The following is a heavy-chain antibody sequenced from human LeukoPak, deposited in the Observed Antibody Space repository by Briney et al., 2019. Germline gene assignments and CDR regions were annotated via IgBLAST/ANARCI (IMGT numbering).Heavy chain of an antibody. D-gene: IGHD3-22*01. J-gene: IGHJ4*02. CDR2: INHSGST. CDR1: GGSFSGYY. V-gene: IGHV4-34*01. CDR3: AKVSTYYDSSGYPDY. Sequence: PSETLSLTCGVYGGSFSGYYWSWIRQPPGKGLEWIGEINHSGSTNYNPSLKSRVTISVDTSKNQFSLKLSSVTAADTAVYYCAKVSTYYDSSGYPDYWGQGTLVTVSS.